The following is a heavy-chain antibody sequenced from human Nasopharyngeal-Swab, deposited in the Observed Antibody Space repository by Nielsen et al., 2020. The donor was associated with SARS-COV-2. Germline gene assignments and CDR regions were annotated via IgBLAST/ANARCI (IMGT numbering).Heavy chain of an antibody. CDR3: AKVGGSGSYPFFDY. D-gene: IGHD3-10*01. J-gene: IGHJ4*02. V-gene: IGHV3-23*01. CDR1: GFTVSSNY. CDR2: ISGSGGST. Sequence: GESLKISCAASGFTVSSNYMSWVRQAPGKGLEWVSAISGSGGSTYYADSVKGRFTISRDNSKNTLYLQMNSLRAEDTAVYYCAKVGGSGSYPFFDYWGQGTLVTVSS.